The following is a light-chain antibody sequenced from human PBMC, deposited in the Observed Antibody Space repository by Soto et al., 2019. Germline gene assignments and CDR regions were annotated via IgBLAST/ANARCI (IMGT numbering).Light chain of an antibody. CDR1: QTVERW. CDR3: QQYNSYS. V-gene: IGKV1-5*01. CDR2: DVS. Sequence: IQLTQSPSTLSASVGDSVIITCRASQTVERWMARYQQKPGKAPKLLISDVSTLERGVPSRFSGRGSGTDFTFTINSLQPDDFATYYCQQYNSYSFGQGTKVDI. J-gene: IGKJ1*01.